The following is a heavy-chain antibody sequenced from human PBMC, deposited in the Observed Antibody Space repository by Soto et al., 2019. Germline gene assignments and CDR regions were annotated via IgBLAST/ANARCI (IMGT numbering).Heavy chain of an antibody. Sequence: SVKVSCKASGGTFSSYAISWVRQAPGQGLEWMGGIIPIFGTANYAQKFQGRVTITADESTSTAYMELSSLRSEDTAVYYCARDRRLNDFWSGYPRHSYGMDVWGQGTTVTVSS. CDR2: IIPIFGTA. D-gene: IGHD3-3*01. CDR3: ARDRRLNDFWSGYPRHSYGMDV. V-gene: IGHV1-69*13. CDR1: GGTFSSYA. J-gene: IGHJ6*02.